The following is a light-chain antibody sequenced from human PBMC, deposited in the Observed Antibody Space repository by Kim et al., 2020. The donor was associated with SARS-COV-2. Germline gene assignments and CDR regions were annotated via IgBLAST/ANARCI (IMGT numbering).Light chain of an antibody. CDR3: QQAYGLPYT. J-gene: IGKJ2*01. V-gene: IGKV1D-12*01. CDR2: DAI. Sequence: SASVGDSVTITCRASPGIGSWLAWYQEKPGKAPTLLIYDAITLQDGVPTRFSGSGSGTEFTLTINSLRSEDSATYFCQQAYGLPYTFGQGTKLEI. CDR1: PGIGSW.